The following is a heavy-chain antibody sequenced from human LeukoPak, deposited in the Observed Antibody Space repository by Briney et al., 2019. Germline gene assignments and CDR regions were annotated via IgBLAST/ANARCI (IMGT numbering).Heavy chain of an antibody. CDR3: ARAYCGGDCYGLDYYYYYMDV. CDR2: INPSGGST. CDR1: GYTFTRYS. J-gene: IGHJ6*03. Sequence: ASVKVSCKASGYTFTRYSIHWVRRAPGQGLEWMGIINPSGGSTTYAQRFQGRVTMTRDTSRSTVYMELSSLRSEDTAVYYCARAYCGGDCYGLDYYYYYMDVWGKGTTVTVSS. V-gene: IGHV1-46*03. D-gene: IGHD2-21*01.